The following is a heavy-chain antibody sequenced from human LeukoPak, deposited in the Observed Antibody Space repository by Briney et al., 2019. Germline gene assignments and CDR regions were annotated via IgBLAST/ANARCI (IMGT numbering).Heavy chain of an antibody. J-gene: IGHJ4*02. Sequence: NPSETLSLTCTVSGGSISSSSYYWGWIRQPPGKGLEWIGSIYYSGSTYYNPSLRSRVTISVDTSKNQFSLKLSSVTAADTAVYYCARGHIVALVFDYWGQGTLVTVSS. CDR3: ARGHIVALVFDY. V-gene: IGHV4-39*07. CDR2: IYYSGST. CDR1: GGSISSSSYY. D-gene: IGHD5-12*01.